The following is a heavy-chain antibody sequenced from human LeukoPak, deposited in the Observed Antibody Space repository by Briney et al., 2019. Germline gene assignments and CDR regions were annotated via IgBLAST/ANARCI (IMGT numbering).Heavy chain of an antibody. CDR3: ARTRVVSATVDY. CDR2: ISSSSSYI. D-gene: IGHD2-15*01. J-gene: IGHJ4*02. V-gene: IGHV3-21*01. Sequence: PGGSLRLSCAASGFTFSSYSMNWVRQAPGKGLEWVSSISSSSSYIYYADSVKGRFTISRDSAKNSLYLQMNSLRAEDTAVYYCARTRVVSATVDYWGQGTLVTVSS. CDR1: GFTFSSYS.